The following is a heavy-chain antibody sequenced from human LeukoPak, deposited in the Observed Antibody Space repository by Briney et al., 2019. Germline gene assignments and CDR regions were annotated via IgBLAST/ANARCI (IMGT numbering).Heavy chain of an antibody. J-gene: IGHJ6*03. CDR3: ARDRGYTRGPRHYYYYYMDV. D-gene: IGHD1-1*01. V-gene: IGHV1-69*05. Sequence: GASVKVSCRASGDTFINYGICWVRQAPGQGLEWMGGIIPIFGTANYAQKFQGRVTITTDESTSTAYMELSSLRSEDTAVYYCARDRGYTRGPRHYYYYYMDVWGKGTTVTVSS. CDR2: IIPIFGTA. CDR1: GDTFINYG.